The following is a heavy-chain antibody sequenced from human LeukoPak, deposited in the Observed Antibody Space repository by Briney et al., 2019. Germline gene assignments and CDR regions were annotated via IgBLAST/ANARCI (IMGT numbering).Heavy chain of an antibody. CDR3: ARVDYDILTGYYIGGMDV. CDR1: GYTFTSYG. CDR2: ISAYNGNT. D-gene: IGHD3-9*01. Sequence: ASVKVSCKASGYTFTSYGISWVRQAPGQGLEWMGWISAYNGNTNYAQKLQGRVTMTTDTSTSTAYMELSRLRSDDTAVYYCARVDYDILTGYYIGGMDVWGQGTTVTVSS. V-gene: IGHV1-18*01. J-gene: IGHJ6*02.